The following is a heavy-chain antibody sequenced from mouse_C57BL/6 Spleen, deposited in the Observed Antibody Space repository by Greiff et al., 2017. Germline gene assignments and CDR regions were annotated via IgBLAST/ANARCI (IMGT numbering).Heavy chain of an antibody. CDR3: ARRLHGSSDY. CDR1: GYAFTNYL. Sequence: LQQSGAELVRPGTSVKVSCKASGYAFTNYLIEWVKQRPGQGLEWIGVINPGSGGTNYNEKFKGKATLTADKSSSTAYMQLSSLTSEDSAVYFCARRLHGSSDYWGQGTTLTVSS. CDR2: INPGSGGT. V-gene: IGHV1-54*01. J-gene: IGHJ2*01. D-gene: IGHD1-1*01.